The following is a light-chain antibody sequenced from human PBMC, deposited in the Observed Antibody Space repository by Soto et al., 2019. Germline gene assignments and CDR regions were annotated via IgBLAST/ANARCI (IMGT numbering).Light chain of an antibody. CDR3: QLCDDFIT. V-gene: IGKV1-33*01. CDR2: EAS. CDR1: QDIKNY. Sequence: DIQMTQSPSSLSASVGDRVTITCQASQDIKNYLNWYQQKPGKAPKLLIYEASNLETGVPSRFSGSGSVRSFTFTISSLQPEDIATYYFQLCDDFITFGGGTRMEIK. J-gene: IGKJ4*01.